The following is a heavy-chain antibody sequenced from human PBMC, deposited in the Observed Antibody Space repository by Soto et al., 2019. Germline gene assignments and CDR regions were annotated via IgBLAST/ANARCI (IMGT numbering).Heavy chain of an antibody. V-gene: IGHV4-34*01. CDR1: GGSFSGYY. J-gene: IGHJ6*02. Sequence: SETLSLTCAVYGGSFSGYYWSWIRQPPGKGLEWIGEINHSGSTNYNPSLKSRVTISVDTSKNQFSLKLSSVTAADTAVYYCARRNKKNYYYGMDVWGQGTTVTVSS. CDR3: ARRNKKNYYYGMDV. CDR2: INHSGST.